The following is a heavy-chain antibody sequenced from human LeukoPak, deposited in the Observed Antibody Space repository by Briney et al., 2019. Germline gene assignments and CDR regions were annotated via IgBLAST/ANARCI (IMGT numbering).Heavy chain of an antibody. CDR1: GGSISSYY. CDR3: ARDQGSSWYFGDWFDP. D-gene: IGHD6-13*01. J-gene: IGHJ5*02. Sequence: SETLSLTCTVSGGSISSYYWSWIRQPAGKGLGWIGRIYTSGSTNYNPSLKSRVTMSVDTSKNQFSLKLSSVTAADTAVYYCARDQGSSWYFGDWFDPWGQGTLVTVSS. CDR2: IYTSGST. V-gene: IGHV4-4*07.